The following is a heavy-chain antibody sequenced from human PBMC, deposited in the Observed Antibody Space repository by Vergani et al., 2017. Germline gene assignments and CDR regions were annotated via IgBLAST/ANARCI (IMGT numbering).Heavy chain of an antibody. Sequence: VQLVESGGGLVQPGGSLRLSCAASGFTFSSYEMNWVRQAPGKGLEWVAVISYDGSNKYYADSVKGRFTISRDNSKNTLYLQMNSLRAEDTAVYYCARGAGVVVAAIDYFDYWGQGTLVTVSS. CDR2: ISYDGSNK. V-gene: IGHV3-30*03. CDR1: GFTFSSYE. D-gene: IGHD2-15*01. J-gene: IGHJ4*02. CDR3: ARGAGVVVAAIDYFDY.